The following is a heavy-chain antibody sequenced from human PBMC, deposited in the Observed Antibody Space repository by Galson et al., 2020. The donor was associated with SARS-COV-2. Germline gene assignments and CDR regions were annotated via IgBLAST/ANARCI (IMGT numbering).Heavy chain of an antibody. J-gene: IGHJ4*02. D-gene: IGHD6-13*01. CDR1: GGSISSDGYY. Sequence: ASETLSLTCTVSGGSISSDGYYWSWIRHHPGTGLEWIGYIYYNGRAQYNPALKSRVSISVDTSKNEFSLKLNSVTAADSAVYYCARDSKYSTNWYGITYFFDSWGQGTLVTVSS. CDR3: ARDSKYSTNWYGITYFFDS. CDR2: IYYNGRA. V-gene: IGHV4-31*03.